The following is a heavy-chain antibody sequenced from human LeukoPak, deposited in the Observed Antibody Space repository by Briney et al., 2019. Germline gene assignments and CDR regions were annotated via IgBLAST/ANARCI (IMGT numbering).Heavy chain of an antibody. J-gene: IGHJ4*02. CDR1: GFSLSTSGEG. CDR3: AQSIPDRGVVATWPFDS. CDR2: IYWNDDT. D-gene: IGHD5-12*01. V-gene: IGHV2-5*01. Sequence: CGPTLVNPTQTLTLTGTFSGFSLSTSGEGGGWIRQPPVKALEWLALIYWNDDTRLSPSLRSRLTTTTDTSKSQVVPTMTNMEPVDTPTYFCAQSIPDRGVVATWPFDSWGQGTLVTVSS.